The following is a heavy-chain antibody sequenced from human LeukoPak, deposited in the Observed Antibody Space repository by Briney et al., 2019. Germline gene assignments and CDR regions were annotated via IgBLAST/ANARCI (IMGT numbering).Heavy chain of an antibody. CDR1: GGSFSGYY. Sequence: PSETLPLTCAVYGGSFSGYYWSWIRQPPGKGLEWIGEINHSGSTNYNPSLKSRVTISVDTSKNQFSLKLSSVTAADTAVYYCARGPAATWGQGTLVTVSS. J-gene: IGHJ5*02. V-gene: IGHV4-34*01. CDR2: INHSGST. CDR3: ARGPAAT. D-gene: IGHD2-2*01.